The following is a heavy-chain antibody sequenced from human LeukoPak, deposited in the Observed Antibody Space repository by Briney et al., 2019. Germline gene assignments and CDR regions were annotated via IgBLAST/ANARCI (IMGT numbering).Heavy chain of an antibody. CDR2: IIPIFGTA. V-gene: IGHV1-69*06. Sequence: SVKVSCKASGGTFSSYTISWVRQAPGQGLEWMGGIIPIFGTANYAQKFQGRVTITADKSTSTAYMELSSLRSEDTAVYYCATTGYGDYTNWFDPWGQGTLVTVSS. J-gene: IGHJ5*02. D-gene: IGHD4-17*01. CDR1: GGTFSSYT. CDR3: ATTGYGDYTNWFDP.